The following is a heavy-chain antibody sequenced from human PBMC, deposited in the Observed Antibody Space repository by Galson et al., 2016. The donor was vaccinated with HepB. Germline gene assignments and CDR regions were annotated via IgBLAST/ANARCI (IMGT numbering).Heavy chain of an antibody. CDR3: ARVAIGLWFGVNWFDL. V-gene: IGHV4-38-2*02. CDR1: GYFISSGYY. Sequence: SETLSLTCTVSGYFISSGYYWGRIRQPPGKGLEWIGSINHSGSTFHNPSLKSRVTISVDTSKNQFSLKLSSVTAADTAVYYCARVAIGLWFGVNWFDLWGQGTLVTVSS. CDR2: INHSGST. D-gene: IGHD3-10*01. J-gene: IGHJ5*02.